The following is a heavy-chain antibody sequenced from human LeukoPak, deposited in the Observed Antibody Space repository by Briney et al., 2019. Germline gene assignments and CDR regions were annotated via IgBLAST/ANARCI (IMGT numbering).Heavy chain of an antibody. D-gene: IGHD1-7*01. V-gene: IGHV4-4*09. CDR1: GSSIGTYS. J-gene: IGHJ6*03. CDR3: ASTELPDYYYYYYYMDV. Sequence: PSETLSLTCTVSGSSIGTYSWSWIRQPPGKGLEWIGYIYSTGSTHYNPSLKSRATMSLDTSKNQFSLKLSSVTAADTAVCYCASTELPDYYYYYYYMDVWGKGTTVTVSS. CDR2: IYSTGST.